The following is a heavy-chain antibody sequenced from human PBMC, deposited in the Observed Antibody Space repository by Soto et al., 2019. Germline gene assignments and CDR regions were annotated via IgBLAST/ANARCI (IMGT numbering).Heavy chain of an antibody. CDR3: ARATIAARPYYFDY. CDR1: GGSISSGGYY. V-gene: IGHV4-31*03. Sequence: SETLSLTCTVSGGSISSGGYYWSWIRQHPGKGLEWIGYIYYSGSTYYNPSLKSRVTISVDTSKNQFSLKLSSVTAADTAVYYCARATIAARPYYFDYWGQGTLVTVSS. J-gene: IGHJ4*02. CDR2: IYYSGST. D-gene: IGHD6-6*01.